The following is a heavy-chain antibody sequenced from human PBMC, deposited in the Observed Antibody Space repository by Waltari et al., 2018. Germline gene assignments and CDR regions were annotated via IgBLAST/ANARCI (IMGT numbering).Heavy chain of an antibody. J-gene: IGHJ4*02. D-gene: IGHD3-22*01. V-gene: IGHV4-59*08. CDR2: LRNTGSI. Sequence: VQLQASGPGLLTPSQTLSLTCTVPGDFLGLDHLAWVRQAPGKGLEWIGYLRNTGSIKRVPSLESRVSISAVPSKRQFSLRLTSVTAADTAVYYCARLPTKYFDSVGWGLFAFWGPGILVTVSS. CDR3: ARLPTKYFDSVGWGLFAF. CDR1: GDFLGLDH.